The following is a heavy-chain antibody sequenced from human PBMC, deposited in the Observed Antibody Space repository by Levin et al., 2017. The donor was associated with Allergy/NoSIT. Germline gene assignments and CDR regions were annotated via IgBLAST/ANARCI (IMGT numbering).Heavy chain of an antibody. Sequence: NASETLSLTCAISGDSVSSNSAAWNWVRQSPSRGLEWLGRTYYRSKWYNDYAISVKSRITINPDTSKNQFSLQLNSVTPEDTAVYYCARHSSDWNDAFDIWGQGTMVTVSS. CDR3: ARHSSDWNDAFDI. V-gene: IGHV6-1*01. J-gene: IGHJ3*02. D-gene: IGHD6-19*01. CDR2: TYYRSKWYN. CDR1: GDSVSSNSAA.